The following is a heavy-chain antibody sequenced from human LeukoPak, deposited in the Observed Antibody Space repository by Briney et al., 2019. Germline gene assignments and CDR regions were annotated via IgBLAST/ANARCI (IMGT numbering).Heavy chain of an antibody. CDR2: IDHSGST. D-gene: IGHD3-10*01. V-gene: IGHV4-39*07. Sequence: PSETLSLTCTVSGGSISSSSYYWGWIRQSPGKGLEWIGSIDHSGSTYYNPSLKSRVTISVDTSKNQFSLRLSSVTAADTAVYYCARENDGSGSWTMTYYYYYYMDVWGKGTTVTVSS. CDR3: ARENDGSGSWTMTYYYYYYMDV. J-gene: IGHJ6*03. CDR1: GGSISSSSYY.